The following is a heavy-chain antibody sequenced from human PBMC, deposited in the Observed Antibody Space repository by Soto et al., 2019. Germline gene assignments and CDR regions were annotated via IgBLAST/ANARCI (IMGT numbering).Heavy chain of an antibody. D-gene: IGHD5-18*01. V-gene: IGHV1-2*02. CDR1: GYTLTGYY. CDR3: ARAGAVDTAMATIDY. J-gene: IGHJ4*02. Sequence: ASVKVSCKASGYTLTGYYMHWVRQAPGQGLEWMGWINPNSGGTNYAQKFQGRVTMTRDTSISTAYMELSRLRSDDTAVYYCARAGAVDTAMATIDYWGQGTLVTVS. CDR2: INPNSGGT.